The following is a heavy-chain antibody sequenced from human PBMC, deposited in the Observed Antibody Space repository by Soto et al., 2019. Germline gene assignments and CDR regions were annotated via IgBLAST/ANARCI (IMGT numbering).Heavy chain of an antibody. D-gene: IGHD3-10*02. CDR1: GFNFPGYS. J-gene: IGHJ4*02. Sequence: VQLVESGGGLVKPGGSLRLSCAASGFNFPGYSMNWVRQAQGKGLEWVASISSGSHFIYYADSVRGRFTISRDNARDSLLLQMNSLRAGDTGVYFCARDQSQGQMLLPYFDYWGQGTLVTVSS. V-gene: IGHV3-21*04. CDR2: ISSGSHFI. CDR3: ARDQSQGQMLLPYFDY.